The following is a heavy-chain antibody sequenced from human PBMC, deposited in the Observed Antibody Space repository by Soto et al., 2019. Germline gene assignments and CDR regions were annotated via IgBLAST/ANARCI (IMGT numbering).Heavy chain of an antibody. J-gene: IGHJ5*02. D-gene: IGHD4-17*01. CDR2: VYATGTS. CDR3: VRDGSKTLRDCFDP. V-gene: IGHV4-4*07. CDR1: GGSMSKFY. Sequence: QVQVQESVPGLVKPSETLSLTCSVSGGSMSKFYWSWIRKTAGKGLEWMGRVYATGTSDYNPSLRSRIAMSVDISKKTFSLRLRSVTAADTGVYYCVRDGSKTLRDCFDPWGQGILVTVSS.